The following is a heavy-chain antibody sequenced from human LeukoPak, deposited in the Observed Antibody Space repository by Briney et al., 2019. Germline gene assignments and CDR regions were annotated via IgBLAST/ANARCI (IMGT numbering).Heavy chain of an antibody. CDR3: ARQTGDLSIGGFDI. D-gene: IGHD7-27*01. J-gene: IGHJ3*02. Sequence: GESLKISCKGSGYSFPNYWIGWVRQLPGKGLEWMGIIYPGDSDTRYSPSFQGQVTISADKSITTAYLQWSSLKASDTAIYYCARQTGDLSIGGFDIWGQGTMVTVSS. CDR1: GYSFPNYW. V-gene: IGHV5-51*01. CDR2: IYPGDSDT.